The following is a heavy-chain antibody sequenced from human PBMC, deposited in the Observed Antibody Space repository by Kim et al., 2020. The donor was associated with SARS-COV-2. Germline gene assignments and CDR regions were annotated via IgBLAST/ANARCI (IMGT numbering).Heavy chain of an antibody. J-gene: IGHJ6*03. Sequence: LKSRVTISVDTSKNQFSLKLSSVTAADTAVYYCAKIAASWVYYYYYYMDVWGKGTTVTVSS. V-gene: IGHV4-39*01. CDR3: AKIAASWVYYYYYYMDV. D-gene: IGHD6-6*01.